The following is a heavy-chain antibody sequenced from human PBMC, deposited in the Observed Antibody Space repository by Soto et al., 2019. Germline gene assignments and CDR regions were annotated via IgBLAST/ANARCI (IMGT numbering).Heavy chain of an antibody. CDR1: GYTFTSYD. D-gene: IGHD2-2*01. CDR2: MNPNSGNT. CDR3: ARSDCSSTSCHLGYYYYYMDV. J-gene: IGHJ6*03. V-gene: IGHV1-8*01. Sequence: ASVKVSCKASGYTFTSYDINWVRQATGQGLEWMGWMNPNSGNTGYAQKFQGRVTMTRNTSISTAYMELSSLRSEDTAVYYCARSDCSSTSCHLGYYYYYMDVWGKGTTVTV.